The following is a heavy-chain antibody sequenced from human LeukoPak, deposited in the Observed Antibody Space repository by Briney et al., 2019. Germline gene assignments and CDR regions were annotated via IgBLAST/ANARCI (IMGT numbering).Heavy chain of an antibody. J-gene: IGHJ6*03. D-gene: IGHD2-8*01. CDR1: GFTFSSYG. CDR3: ARGGDCTNGVCYLSFYYYYYMDV. V-gene: IGHV3-30*03. Sequence: GGSLRLSCAASGFTFSSYGMHWVRQAPGKGLEWVAVISYDGSNKYYADSVKGRFTISRDNSKNTLYLQMNSLRAEDTALYYCARGGDCTNGVCYLSFYYYYYMDVWGKGTTVTVSS. CDR2: ISYDGSNK.